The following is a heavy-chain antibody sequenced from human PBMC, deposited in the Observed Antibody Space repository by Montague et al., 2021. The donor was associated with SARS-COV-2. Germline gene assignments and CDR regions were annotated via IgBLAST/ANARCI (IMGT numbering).Heavy chain of an antibody. CDR1: GGSISSSNYY. CDR3: ARHLVYGSGTSCYEDGFDP. J-gene: IGHJ5*02. CDR2: LYYSSSN. Sequence: SETLSLTCTVSGGSISSSNYYWGWLRQPPGKGLVWIVSLYYSSSNYSTPSLKSRITISVDTSKNQFSLKLSSVTAADTAVYYCARHLVYGSGTSCYEDGFDPWGQGTLVTVSS. V-gene: IGHV4-39*01. D-gene: IGHD2-2*01.